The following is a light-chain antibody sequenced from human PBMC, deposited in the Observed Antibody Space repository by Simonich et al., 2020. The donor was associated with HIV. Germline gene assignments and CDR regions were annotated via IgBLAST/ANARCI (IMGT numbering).Light chain of an antibody. V-gene: IGLV6-57*01. J-gene: IGLJ2*01. Sequence: NFMLTQPHSVSESPGKTVTISCTRSSGSIASNYVQWYQQRPGSSPTPVIYEDNQRTSGVPDRFSGSIDSSSNSASLTISGLKTEDEADYYCQSYDSSNVVFGGGTKLTVL. CDR1: SGSIASNY. CDR2: EDN. CDR3: QSYDSSNVV.